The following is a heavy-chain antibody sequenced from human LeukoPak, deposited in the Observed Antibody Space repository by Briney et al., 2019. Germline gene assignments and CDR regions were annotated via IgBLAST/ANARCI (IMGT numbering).Heavy chain of an antibody. CDR2: IIPILGIA. Sequence: SVKVSCKASGGTFSSYAISWVRQAPGQGLEWMGRIIPILGIANYAQKFQGRVTITADKSTSTAYMELSSLRSEDTAVYYCASVVDYYDSSGDAFDIWGQGTMVTVSS. D-gene: IGHD3-22*01. J-gene: IGHJ3*02. CDR3: ASVVDYYDSSGDAFDI. V-gene: IGHV1-69*04. CDR1: GGTFSSYA.